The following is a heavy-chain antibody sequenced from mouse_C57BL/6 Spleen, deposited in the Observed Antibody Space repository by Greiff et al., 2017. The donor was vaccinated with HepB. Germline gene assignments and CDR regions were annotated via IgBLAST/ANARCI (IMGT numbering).Heavy chain of an antibody. Sequence: VQLQQPGAELVMPGASVKLSCKASGYTFTSYWMHWVKQRPGQGLEWIGEIDPSDSYTNYNQKFKGKSTLTVDKSSSTAYMQLSSLTSEDSAVYYCARQIYYGSSSYFDYWGQGTTLTVSS. D-gene: IGHD1-1*01. CDR3: ARQIYYGSSSYFDY. J-gene: IGHJ2*01. CDR2: IDPSDSYT. V-gene: IGHV1-69*01. CDR1: GYTFTSYW.